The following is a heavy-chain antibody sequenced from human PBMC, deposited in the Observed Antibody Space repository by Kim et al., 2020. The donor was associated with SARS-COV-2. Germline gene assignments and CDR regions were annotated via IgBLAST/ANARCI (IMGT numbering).Heavy chain of an antibody. D-gene: IGHD3-22*01. Sequence: DSVKGRFIICRDNAQNSLDMQMNSLRAEDTAVYYCASCYYDSSGYYSFGYWGQGTLVTVSS. V-gene: IGHV3-7*03. J-gene: IGHJ4*02. CDR3: ASCYYDSSGYYSFGY.